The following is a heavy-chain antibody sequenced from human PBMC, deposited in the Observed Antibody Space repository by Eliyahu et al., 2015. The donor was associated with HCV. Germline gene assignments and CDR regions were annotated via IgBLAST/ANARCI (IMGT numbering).Heavy chain of an antibody. CDR2: IHYSGST. D-gene: IGHD6-19*01. CDR3: ASGGGGIAVAGTGGWFDP. V-gene: IGHV4-59*01. Sequence: QVQLQESGPGLVKPSATLSLTCTVXGXSIXTYYXSWXRQSPGKGLEWIGYIHYSGSTNYXPXLKSRVTISIDTSKNQFSLKLTSVTAADTAVYYCASGGGGIAVAGTGGWFDPWGQGTLVAVSS. J-gene: IGHJ5*02. CDR1: GXSIXTYY.